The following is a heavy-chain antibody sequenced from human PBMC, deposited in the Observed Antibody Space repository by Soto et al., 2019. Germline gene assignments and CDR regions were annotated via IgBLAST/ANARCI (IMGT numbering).Heavy chain of an antibody. D-gene: IGHD1-1*01. Sequence: ASVKVSCKASGYTFTSYGISWVRQAPGQGLEWMGWISAYNGNTNYAQKLQGRVTMTTDTSTSTAYMELRSLRSDDTAVYYCARDLWDWNQNWFDPWGQGTLVTVSS. CDR1: GYTFTSYG. CDR3: ARDLWDWNQNWFDP. V-gene: IGHV1-18*04. CDR2: ISAYNGNT. J-gene: IGHJ5*02.